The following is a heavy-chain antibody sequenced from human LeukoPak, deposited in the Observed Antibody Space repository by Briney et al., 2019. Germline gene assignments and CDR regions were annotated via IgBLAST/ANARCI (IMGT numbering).Heavy chain of an antibody. CDR2: IRGDGRAT. D-gene: IGHD1-26*01. V-gene: IGHV3-74*01. J-gene: IGHJ4*02. CDR1: GFIFTDYW. CDR3: ARGGWELLD. Sequence: GGSLRLSCAASGFIFTDYWIHWVRQAPGKELVWVARIRGDGRATTYADSVKGRFTISRDNAKNSLYLQMNSLRAEDTAVYYCARGGWELLDWGQGTLVTVSS.